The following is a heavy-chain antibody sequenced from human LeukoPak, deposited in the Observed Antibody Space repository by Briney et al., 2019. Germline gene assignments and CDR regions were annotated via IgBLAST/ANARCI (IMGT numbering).Heavy chain of an antibody. Sequence: SETLSLTCTVSGYSISSGYYWGWIRQSPGEGLEWIGSIYHSGTTYYNPSLKSRVTISVDTSKNQFSLRLSSVTAADTAVYYCARVGYSGYDNRGSXDYWXQGTLXTVSX. V-gene: IGHV4-38-2*02. CDR2: IYHSGTT. D-gene: IGHD5-12*01. CDR3: ARVGYSGYDNRGSXDY. CDR1: GYSISSGYY. J-gene: IGHJ4*02.